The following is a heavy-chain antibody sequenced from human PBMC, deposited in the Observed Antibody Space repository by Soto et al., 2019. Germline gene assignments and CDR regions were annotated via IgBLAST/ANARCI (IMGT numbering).Heavy chain of an antibody. D-gene: IGHD3-10*01. CDR3: AKENSMPLATMVRGVIITSFDY. V-gene: IGHV3-23*01. CDR2: ISGSGGST. Sequence: EVQLLESGGGLVQPGGSLRLSCAASGFTFSSYAMSWVRQAPGKGLEWVSAISGSGGSTYYADSVKGRFTISRDNSKNTLYLQMNSLRAEDTAVYYGAKENSMPLATMVRGVIITSFDYWGKGTLVTVSS. CDR1: GFTFSSYA. J-gene: IGHJ4*02.